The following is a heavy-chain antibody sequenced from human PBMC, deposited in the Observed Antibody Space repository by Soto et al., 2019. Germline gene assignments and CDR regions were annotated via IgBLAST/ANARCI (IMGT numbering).Heavy chain of an antibody. CDR3: AKNGLGVVVAASLDS. V-gene: IGHV3-30*18. CDR2: ISNDGSDK. J-gene: IGHJ4*02. D-gene: IGHD2-15*01. CDR1: GFTFSSYG. Sequence: GGSLRLSCAASGFTFSSYGMHWVRQAPGKGLEWVALISNDGSDKYYADSVKGRFTISRDNSKTTLYLQMNGLRAEDTAVYYCAKNGLGVVVAASLDSWGQGALVTVSS.